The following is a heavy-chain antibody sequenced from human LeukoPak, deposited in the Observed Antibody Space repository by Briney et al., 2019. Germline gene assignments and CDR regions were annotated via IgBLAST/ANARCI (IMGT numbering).Heavy chain of an antibody. D-gene: IGHD1-26*01. CDR2: IISHGGST. V-gene: IGHV3-64*01. J-gene: IGHJ6*03. Sequence: GGSLRLSCAGAGFSIIDHHMDWVRQAPGKGLEYVSAIISHGGSTHYTNSVRGRFTISRDNSKNTLYLQMGSLRAEDMAVYYCARVKMGATVSDYYYYYMDVWGKGTTVTVSS. CDR3: ARVKMGATVSDYYYYYMDV. CDR1: GFSIIDHH.